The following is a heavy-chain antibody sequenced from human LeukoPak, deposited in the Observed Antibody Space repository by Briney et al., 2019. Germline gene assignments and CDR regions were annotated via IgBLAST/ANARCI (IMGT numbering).Heavy chain of an antibody. CDR1: GGSISSYY. D-gene: IGHD3-22*01. CDR3: ARDQYYYDSSGYLFDY. Sequence: SETLSLTCTVSGGSISSYYWSWIRQPAGKGLEWIGRIYTSGSTNYNPSLKSRVTMSVDTSKNQFSLKLSSVTAADTAVYYCARDQYYYDSSGYLFDYWGQGTLVTVSS. V-gene: IGHV4-4*07. CDR2: IYTSGST. J-gene: IGHJ4*02.